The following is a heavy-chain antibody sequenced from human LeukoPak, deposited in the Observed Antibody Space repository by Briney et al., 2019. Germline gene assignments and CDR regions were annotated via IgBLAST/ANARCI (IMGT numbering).Heavy chain of an antibody. J-gene: IGHJ4*02. Sequence: SETLSLICAVYGGSFSGYYWSWIRQPPGKGLEWIGEINHSGSTNYNPSLKSRVTISVDTSKNQFSLKLSSVTAADTAVYYCARDSYGYGYWGQGTLVTVSS. CDR1: GGSFSGYY. CDR2: INHSGST. CDR3: ARDSYGYGY. D-gene: IGHD5-18*01. V-gene: IGHV4-34*01.